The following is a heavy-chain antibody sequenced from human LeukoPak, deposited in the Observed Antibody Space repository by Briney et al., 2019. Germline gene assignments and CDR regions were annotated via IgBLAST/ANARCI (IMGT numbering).Heavy chain of an antibody. J-gene: IGHJ4*02. D-gene: IGHD3-10*01. CDR3: ARGRFRPAMVRGVYFDY. V-gene: IGHV4-34*01. CDR2: HNHSGST. CDR1: GGPFRGYY. Sequence: SQTLSLTRAVYGGPFRGYYWSWIPHPPRKGLEWSGEHNHSGSTNYNPALKSRVTKSVDTSKNPFSLTLSTVTAADTAVYYCARGRFRPAMVRGVYFDYWGQGTLVTVSS.